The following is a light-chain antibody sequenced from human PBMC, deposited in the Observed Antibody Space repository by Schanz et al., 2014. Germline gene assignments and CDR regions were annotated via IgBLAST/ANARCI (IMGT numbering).Light chain of an antibody. CDR2: GAS. J-gene: IGKJ4*01. CDR1: QSVSSSF. V-gene: IGKV3D-20*02. CDR3: QQRDNWPLLT. Sequence: EIVLTQSPGTLSLSPGERAPLSCRASQSVSSSFLAWYQQKPGQAPRLLIYGASSRATGIPDRFSGSGSGTDFTLTISRLEPEDFAVYYCQQRDNWPLLTFGGGTKVEIK.